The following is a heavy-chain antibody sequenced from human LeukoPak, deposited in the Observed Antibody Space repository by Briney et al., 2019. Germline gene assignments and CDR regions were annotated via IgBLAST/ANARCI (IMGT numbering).Heavy chain of an antibody. CDR3: TPQYCSGGSCLRP. V-gene: IGHV3-73*01. Sequence: GGSLRLSCEASGFTFSGSAMHWVRQASGKGLEWVGRIRSKANSYATAYAASVKGRFTISRDGSKNTAYLQMNSLKTEDTAVYYCTPQYCSGGSCLRPWGQGTLVTVSS. CDR1: GFTFSGSA. CDR2: IRSKANSYAT. J-gene: IGHJ5*02. D-gene: IGHD2-15*01.